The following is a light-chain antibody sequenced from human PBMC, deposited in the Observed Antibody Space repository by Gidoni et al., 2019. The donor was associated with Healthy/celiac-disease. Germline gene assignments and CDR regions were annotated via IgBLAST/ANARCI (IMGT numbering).Light chain of an antibody. CDR1: QSVSSY. Sequence: EIVLTQSPATLSLSPGERATLSCRASQSVSSYLDWYQQKPGQAPRLLIYDASNRATVIPARFSGSGSGTDFTLTISSLEPEDFAVYYCQQRSNWPPLTFXGXTKVXIK. V-gene: IGKV3-11*01. CDR2: DAS. J-gene: IGKJ4*01. CDR3: QQRSNWPPLT.